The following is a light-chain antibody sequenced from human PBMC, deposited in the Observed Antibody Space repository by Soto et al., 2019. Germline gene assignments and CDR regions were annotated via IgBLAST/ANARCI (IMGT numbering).Light chain of an antibody. CDR1: QSVAANY. Sequence: GLKLYPGTLPLSPGERATLSCRASQSVAANYLAWYQQKRGQAPRLLIYGASSRATGIPDRFSGSGSGTDFTLTISRLEPEDFSVYYCHQYGTAPLTFGPGTKV. CDR2: GAS. V-gene: IGKV3-20*01. CDR3: HQYGTAPLT. J-gene: IGKJ3*01.